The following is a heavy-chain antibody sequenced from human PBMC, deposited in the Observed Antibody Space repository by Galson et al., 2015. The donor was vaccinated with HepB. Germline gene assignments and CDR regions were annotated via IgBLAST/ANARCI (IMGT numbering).Heavy chain of an antibody. Sequence: SVKVSCKASGYTFTGYYMHWVRQAPGQGLEWMGWINPNSGGTNYAQKFQGRVTMTRNTSISTAYMELSRLRSDDTAVYYCARSRARRGSSSQSGWIDYWGQGTLVTVSS. J-gene: IGHJ4*02. V-gene: IGHV1-2*02. CDR2: INPNSGGT. D-gene: IGHD6-6*01. CDR1: GYTFTGYY. CDR3: ARSRARRGSSSQSGWIDY.